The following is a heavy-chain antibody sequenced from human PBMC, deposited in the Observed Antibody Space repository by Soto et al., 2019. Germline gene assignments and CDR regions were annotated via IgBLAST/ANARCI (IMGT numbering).Heavy chain of an antibody. CDR1: GGSISSSNW. J-gene: IGHJ4*02. V-gene: IGHV4-4*02. Sequence: QVQLQESGPGLVKPSGTLSLTCAVSGGSISSSNWWSWVRQPPGKGLEWIGEIYHSGSTNYNPSLKSXVTTSXXKSKNQLSLKLSSVTAADTAVYYCARKEPSGSGDYWGQGTLVTVSS. CDR3: ARKEPSGSGDY. CDR2: IYHSGST. D-gene: IGHD3-10*01.